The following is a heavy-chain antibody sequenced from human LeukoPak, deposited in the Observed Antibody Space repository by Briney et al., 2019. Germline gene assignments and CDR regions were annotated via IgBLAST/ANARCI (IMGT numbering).Heavy chain of an antibody. CDR2: ISSSGSYI. D-gene: IGHD5-18*01. J-gene: IGHJ4*02. CDR3: ARGKSSSYGPNPVDY. CDR1: GFTFSSYS. Sequence: GGSLRLSCAASGFTFSSYSRNWVRQAPGKGLEWVSSISSSGSYISYADSVKYRLTISRDNAKNSLSLQMNSLSAADTAVYYCARGKSSSYGPNPVDYWGQGTLVTVSS. V-gene: IGHV3-21*04.